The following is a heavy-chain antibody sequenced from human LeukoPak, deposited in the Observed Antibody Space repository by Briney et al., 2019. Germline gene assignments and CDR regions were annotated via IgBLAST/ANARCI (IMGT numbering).Heavy chain of an antibody. CDR1: GYSFTSYW. V-gene: IGHV5-51*01. D-gene: IGHD3-3*01. CDR3: AGGPYYDCWSGYYDY. J-gene: IGHJ4*02. CDR2: IYPGDSDT. Sequence: GESLKISCKGSGYSFTSYWIGWVRQMPGKGLEWMGIIYPGDSDTSYSPSFQGQVTISADKSISTAYLQWSSLKASDTAMYYCAGGPYYDCWSGYYDYWGQGTLVTVSS.